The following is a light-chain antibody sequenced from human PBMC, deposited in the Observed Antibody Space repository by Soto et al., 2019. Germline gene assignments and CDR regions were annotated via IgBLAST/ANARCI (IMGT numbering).Light chain of an antibody. CDR2: GAS. CDR3: QKYDSAPWT. V-gene: IGKV1-27*01. CDR1: QGISNY. J-gene: IGKJ1*01. Sequence: EIQMTQSLSSLSASVGDRVTITCRASQGISNYLAWYQQKPGKVPKLLIYGASTLQSGVPSRLSGSGSGTDFTLIINSLQPEDVATYYCQKYDSAPWTFGQGTKVEI.